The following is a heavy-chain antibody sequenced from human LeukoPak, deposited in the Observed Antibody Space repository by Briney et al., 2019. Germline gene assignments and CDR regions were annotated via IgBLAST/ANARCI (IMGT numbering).Heavy chain of an antibody. CDR1: GFTFSNYG. CDR2: TRYDGSNK. D-gene: IGHD3-16*02. J-gene: IGHJ4*02. Sequence: GGSLRLSCVASGFTFSNYGMHWVRQAPGKGLEWVAFTRYDGSNKYYADSVKGRFTISRDNSKNTLYLQMNSLRAEDTAVYYCARHRTASDYWGQGTLVTVSS. CDR3: ARHRTASDY. V-gene: IGHV3-30*02.